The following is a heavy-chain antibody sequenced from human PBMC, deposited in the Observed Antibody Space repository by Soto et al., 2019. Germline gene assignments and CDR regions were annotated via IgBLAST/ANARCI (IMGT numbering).Heavy chain of an antibody. D-gene: IGHD1-1*01. CDR3: AKGNSWSPALVLEI. J-gene: IGHJ3*02. Sequence: VRPHRLPYAAAGGNFVDHGIRWIIQTKGKGLVWVSAISGSGGSTYYADFVKGRFTISRDSSKNTLYLQMNSLRAEDTAVYYCAKGNSWSPALVLEIWGQGTMVTV. V-gene: IGHV3-23*01. CDR2: ISGSGGST. CDR1: GGNFVDHG.